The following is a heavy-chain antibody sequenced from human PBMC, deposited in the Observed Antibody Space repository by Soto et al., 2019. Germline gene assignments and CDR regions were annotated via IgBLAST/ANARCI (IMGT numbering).Heavy chain of an antibody. Sequence: QLQLQESGSGLVKPSQTLSLTCAVSGGSISSGGYSWSWIRQPPGKGLEWIGYIYHSGSTYYNPSLKSRVTISVDRSKNQFSLKLSSVTAADTAVYYCARDQGDGYNSGLDYWGQGTLVTVSS. D-gene: IGHD5-12*01. J-gene: IGHJ4*02. CDR2: IYHSGST. V-gene: IGHV4-30-2*01. CDR1: GGSISSGGYS. CDR3: ARDQGDGYNSGLDY.